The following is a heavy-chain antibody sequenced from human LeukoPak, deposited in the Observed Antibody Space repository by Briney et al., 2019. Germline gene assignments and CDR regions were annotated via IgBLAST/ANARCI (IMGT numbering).Heavy chain of an antibody. CDR2: IHTSGDT. J-gene: IGHJ4*02. Sequence: GGSLRLSCAASGLTGSHNYVSWVRQAPGKGLEWVSAIHTSGDTCYADSVKGRFTISRDTSKNTLYLQINSLRAEDTAVYYCARLLAIAVADLYYFDYWGQGTLVTVSS. D-gene: IGHD6-19*01. CDR3: ARLLAIAVADLYYFDY. CDR1: GLTGSHNY. V-gene: IGHV3-53*01.